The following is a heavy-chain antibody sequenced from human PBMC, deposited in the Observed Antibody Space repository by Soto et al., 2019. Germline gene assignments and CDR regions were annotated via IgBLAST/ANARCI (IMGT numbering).Heavy chain of an antibody. D-gene: IGHD2-2*01. CDR1: GGSISSGGYY. CDR3: GTMPIVVEPAPMDV. Sequence: SETLSLTCTVSGGSISSGGYYWSWIRQPPGKGLEWIGYIYYSGSTSYNASLKSRTSISADPSNNQFSLKLHSLTAADTAVYFCGTMPIVVEPAPMDVWGPGTSVT. J-gene: IGHJ6*02. V-gene: IGHV4-30-4*08. CDR2: IYYSGST.